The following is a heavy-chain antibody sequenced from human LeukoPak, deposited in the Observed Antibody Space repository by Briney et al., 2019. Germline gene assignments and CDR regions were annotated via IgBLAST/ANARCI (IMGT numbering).Heavy chain of an antibody. Sequence: GGSLRLSCAASGFTFRSHSMQRVRQAPGKGLEWVSHISSSGSTIYYADSVKGRFTISRDNAKESLYLQMSSLRDEDTAVYYCVFPYWQDLDHWGQGTLVTVSS. CDR3: VFPYWQDLDH. CDR2: ISSSGSTI. CDR1: GFTFRSHS. D-gene: IGHD2-15*01. V-gene: IGHV3-48*02. J-gene: IGHJ4*02.